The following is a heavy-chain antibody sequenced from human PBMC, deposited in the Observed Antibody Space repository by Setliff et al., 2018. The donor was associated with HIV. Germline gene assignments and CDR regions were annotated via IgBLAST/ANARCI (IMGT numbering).Heavy chain of an antibody. CDR1: GYTFTSYG. Sequence: GASVKVSCKASGYTFTSYGISWVRQAPGQGLEWMGWISAYNDKTNYAQKFQGRVTMTTDRSTKTAYLDLGSLRPDDTAVYYCARDLYTSGWPNWFDPWGPGTLVTVSS. CDR2: ISAYNDKT. CDR3: ARDLYTSGWPNWFDP. V-gene: IGHV1-18*01. D-gene: IGHD6-19*01. J-gene: IGHJ5*02.